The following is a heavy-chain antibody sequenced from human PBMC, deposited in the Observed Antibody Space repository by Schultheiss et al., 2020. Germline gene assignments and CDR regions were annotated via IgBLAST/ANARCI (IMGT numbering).Heavy chain of an antibody. V-gene: IGHV3-23*01. CDR1: GFTFSSYA. J-gene: IGHJ6*02. CDR2: ISGSGGST. CDR3: ARDTRYYYGMDV. Sequence: GESLKISCAASGFTFSSYAMHWVRQAPGKGLEWVSAISGSGGSTYYADSVKGRFTISRDNSKNTLYLQMNSLRAEDTAVYYCARDTRYYYGMDVWGQGTTVTVSS.